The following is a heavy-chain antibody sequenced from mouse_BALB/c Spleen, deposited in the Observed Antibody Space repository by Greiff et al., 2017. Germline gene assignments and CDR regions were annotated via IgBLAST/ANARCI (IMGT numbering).Heavy chain of an antibody. V-gene: IGHV5-6*01. D-gene: IGHD3-2*01. J-gene: IGHJ4*01. CDR3: ARHDRGGYAMDD. CDR2: ISSGGSYT. Sequence: EVQLVESGGDLVKPGGSLKLSCAASGFTFSSYGMSWVRQTPDKRLEWVATISSGGSYTYYPDSVKGRFTISRDNAKSTLYLQMSSLKSEDTAIYYCARHDRGGYAMDDWGQGTSVTVSS. CDR1: GFTFSSYG.